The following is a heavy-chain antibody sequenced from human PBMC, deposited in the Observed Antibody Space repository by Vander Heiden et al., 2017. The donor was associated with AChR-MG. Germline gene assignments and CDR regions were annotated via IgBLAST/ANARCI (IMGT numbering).Heavy chain of an antibody. V-gene: IGHV3-74*01. CDR2: IDVDGSET. Sequence: VESGGGVVQPGGSLSLSCAVSGFTLSNYWMHWVRQGPGKELVWVERIDVDGSETRYAGFAKGRFTISRDNAKNTLYLQINNVRAEDTGVYYCARDPLSDLWGQGTLVTVSS. CDR3: ARDPLSDL. CDR1: GFTLSNYW. J-gene: IGHJ4*02.